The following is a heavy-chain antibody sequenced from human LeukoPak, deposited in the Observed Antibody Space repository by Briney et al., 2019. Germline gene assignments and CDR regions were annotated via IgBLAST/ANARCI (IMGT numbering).Heavy chain of an antibody. J-gene: IGHJ3*02. CDR3: EREAVTYDSSGYCAFAI. CDR2: INRDGSEK. Sequence: GGSLRLSCAASGFIFSSYWMTWVRQAPGKGLEWVANINRDGSEKNYVDSVKGRFTISRDNDKNSLFLQMNSLRAEDTAVYYCEREAVTYDSSGYCAFAIWGQGTMVTVSS. V-gene: IGHV3-7*01. CDR1: GFIFSSYW. D-gene: IGHD3-22*01.